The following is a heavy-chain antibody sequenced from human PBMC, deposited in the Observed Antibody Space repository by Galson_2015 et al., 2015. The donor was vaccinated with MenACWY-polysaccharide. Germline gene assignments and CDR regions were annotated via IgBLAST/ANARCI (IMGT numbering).Heavy chain of an antibody. Sequence: SPTLPCPPSQLTPRRYWMNPARHTPRKGLVRVSRIDSDGSSTSYADSVKGRFTISRDNAKNTLYLQMNSLRAEDTAVYYCAVHCSSTSCYSPLSRLWGQGRMV. CDR3: AVHCSSTSCYSPLSRL. CDR2: IDSDGSST. J-gene: IGHJ3*01. D-gene: IGHD2-2*01. CDR1: QLTPRRYW. V-gene: IGHV3-74*01.